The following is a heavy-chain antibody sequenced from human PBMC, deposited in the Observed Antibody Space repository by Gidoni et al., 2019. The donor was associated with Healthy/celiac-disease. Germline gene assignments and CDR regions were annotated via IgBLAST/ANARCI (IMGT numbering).Heavy chain of an antibody. CDR2: IYYSGST. CDR1: VGSVSRGSYY. V-gene: IGHV4-61*01. J-gene: IGHJ5*02. Sequence: QVQLQESGPGLVKPSETLSLTCTVSVGSVSRGSYYWSWIRQPPGKGLEWIGYIYYSGSTNYNPSLKSRVTISVDTSKNQFSLKLSSVTAADTAVYYCARGKYYDSSGYGAWFDPWGQGTLVTVSS. D-gene: IGHD3-22*01. CDR3: ARGKYYDSSGYGAWFDP.